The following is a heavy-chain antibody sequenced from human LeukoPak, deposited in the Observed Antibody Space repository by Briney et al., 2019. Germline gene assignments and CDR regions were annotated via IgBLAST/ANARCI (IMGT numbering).Heavy chain of an antibody. CDR1: GGSISSYY. J-gene: IGHJ4*02. CDR2: IYYSGST. V-gene: IGHV4-59*01. D-gene: IGHD3-3*01. Sequence: SETLSLTCTVSGGSISSYYWGWIRQPPGKGLEWIGYIYYSGSTNYNPSLKSRVTISVDTSKNQLSLKLSSVTAADTAVYYCARARTVLRFLEWLPDYFDHWGQGTLVTVSS. CDR3: ARARTVLRFLEWLPDYFDH.